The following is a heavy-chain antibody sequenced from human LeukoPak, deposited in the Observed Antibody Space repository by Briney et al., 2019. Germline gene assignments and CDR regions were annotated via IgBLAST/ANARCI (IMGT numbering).Heavy chain of an antibody. J-gene: IGHJ6*02. CDR1: GFTFKTYG. D-gene: IGHD3-10*01. V-gene: IGHV3-23*01. Sequence: PGGSLRLSCAASGFTFKTYGMKWVRRAPGKGLEWVSGISASGDGTYYADSVKGRFTISRDNSKNTLYLQMTSLRVEDTAVYSCASLLTPYHGSGGGGMDVWGQGTTVTVSS. CDR3: ASLLTPYHGSGGGGMDV. CDR2: ISASGDGT.